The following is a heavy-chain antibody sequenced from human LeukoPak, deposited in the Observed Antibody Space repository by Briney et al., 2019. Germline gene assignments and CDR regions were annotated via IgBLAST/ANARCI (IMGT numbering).Heavy chain of an antibody. D-gene: IGHD4-17*01. V-gene: IGHV4-59*01. CDR3: ARADYAYKYWYFDL. CDR1: GGSISSYY. CDR2: IYYSGST. J-gene: IGHJ2*01. Sequence: SETLSLTCTVSGGSISSYYWSWIRQPPGKGLEWIGYIYYSGSTNYNPSLKSRVTISVDTSKNQFSLKLSSVTAADTAVYYCARADYAYKYWYFDLWGRGTLVTVSS.